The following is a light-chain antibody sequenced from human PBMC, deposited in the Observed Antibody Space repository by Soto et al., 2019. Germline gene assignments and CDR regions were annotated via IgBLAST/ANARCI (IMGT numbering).Light chain of an antibody. V-gene: IGLV6-57*02. Sequence: NFMLTQPHSVSESPGKTVTISCTGSSGSIASNYVQWYQQRPGSAPTTVIYEDNQRPSGVPDRFSGSIDSSSNSASLTISGLKTGDGAAYYFRSYVSGNKEWFGEGTK. CDR1: SGSIASNY. CDR2: EDN. CDR3: RSYVSGNKEW. J-gene: IGLJ3*02.